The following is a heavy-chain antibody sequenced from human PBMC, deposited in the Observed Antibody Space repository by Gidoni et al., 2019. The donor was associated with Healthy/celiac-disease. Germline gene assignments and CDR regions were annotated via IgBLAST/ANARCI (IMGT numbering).Heavy chain of an antibody. CDR2: INPSGGST. D-gene: IGHD6-13*01. V-gene: IGHV1-46*01. Sequence: QVQLVQSGAEVKKPGASVKVYCKASGYPFTSYYMHWVRQAPGQGLEWMGIINPSGGSTSYAQKFQGRVTMTRDTSTSTVYMELSSLRSEDTAVYYCARVAIPGIAAAGLGYFQHWGQGTLVTVSS. J-gene: IGHJ1*01. CDR1: GYPFTSYY. CDR3: ARVAIPGIAAAGLGYFQH.